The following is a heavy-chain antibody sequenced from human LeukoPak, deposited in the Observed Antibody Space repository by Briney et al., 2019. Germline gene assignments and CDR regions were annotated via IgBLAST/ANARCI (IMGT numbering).Heavy chain of an antibody. D-gene: IGHD3-9*01. Sequence: GGSLRLSCAASGFTFSVCAMSWVRQAQRPGKEWVSTISGSGGSTYYADSTKGRFTISRDNSKNTLYLQMNSLRAEDTDVYYSAKDPNDILIGSDYYGMDVWGQGTTVTVSS. J-gene: IGHJ6*02. V-gene: IGHV3-23*01. CDR3: AKDPNDILIGSDYYGMDV. CDR1: GFTFSVCA. CDR2: ISGSGGST.